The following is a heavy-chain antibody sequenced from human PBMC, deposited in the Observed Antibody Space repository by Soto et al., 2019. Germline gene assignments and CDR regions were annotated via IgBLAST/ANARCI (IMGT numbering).Heavy chain of an antibody. V-gene: IGHV4-31*03. CDR3: ARDRNGYSYGFYYYGMDV. D-gene: IGHD5-18*01. CDR1: GGSISSGGYY. CDR2: IYYSGST. Sequence: SETLSLTCTVSGGSISSGGYYWSWIRQHPGKGLEWIGYIYYSGSTYYNPSPKSRVTISVDTSKNQFSLKLSSVTAADTAVYYCARDRNGYSYGFYYYGMDVWGQGTTVTVSS. J-gene: IGHJ6*02.